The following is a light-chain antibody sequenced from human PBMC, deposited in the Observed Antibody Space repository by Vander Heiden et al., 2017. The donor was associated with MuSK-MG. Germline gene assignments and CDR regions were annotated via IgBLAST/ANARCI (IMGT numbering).Light chain of an antibody. V-gene: IGKV3-20*01. CDR1: QSVSSRQ. CDR3: QQDLGSPWT. J-gene: IGKJ1*01. Sequence: EIVLTQSPATLSLSPGERATLSCRASQSVSSRQLAWYQQKPGQPPRLLIYGASNRATGFPDRFSGSGSGTDFTLTISRLEPEDFAIYYCQQDLGSPWTFGQGTKVEIK. CDR2: GAS.